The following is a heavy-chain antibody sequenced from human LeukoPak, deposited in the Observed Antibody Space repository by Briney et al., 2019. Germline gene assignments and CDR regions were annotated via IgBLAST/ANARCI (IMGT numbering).Heavy chain of an antibody. CDR2: INSDGSST. V-gene: IGHV3-74*01. CDR3: AKGRDSSGWYFDY. D-gene: IGHD6-19*01. CDR1: GFTFSSYW. Sequence: PGGSLRLSCAASGFTFSSYWMHWVRQAPGKGLVWVSRINSDGSSTSYADSMKGRFTISRDNAKNTLYLQMNSLRAEDTAVYYCAKGRDSSGWYFDYWGQGTLVTVSS. J-gene: IGHJ4*02.